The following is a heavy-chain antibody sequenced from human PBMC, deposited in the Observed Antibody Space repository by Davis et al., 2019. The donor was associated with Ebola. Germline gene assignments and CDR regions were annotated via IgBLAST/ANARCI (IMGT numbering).Heavy chain of an antibody. D-gene: IGHD3-10*01. CDR2: ISGSGGST. CDR1: GFTFSRYA. CDR3: AKDRLGYYYGSGNWVDP. V-gene: IGHV3-23*01. J-gene: IGHJ5*02. Sequence: GESLKISCAASGFTFSRYAMHWVRQAPGKGLEWVSAISGSGGSTYYADSVKGRFTISRDNSKNTLYLQMNSLRAEDTAIYYCAKDRLGYYYGSGNWVDPWGQGTLVTVSS.